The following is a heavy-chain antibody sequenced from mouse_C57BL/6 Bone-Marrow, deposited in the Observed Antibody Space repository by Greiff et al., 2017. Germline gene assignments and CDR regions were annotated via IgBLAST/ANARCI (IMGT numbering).Heavy chain of an antibody. V-gene: IGHV1-69*01. J-gene: IGHJ1*03. CDR3: ARWGYGSPPGSYDV. CDR2: IDPSDSYT. D-gene: IGHD1-1*01. CDR1: GYTFTSYW. Sequence: QVQLKQPGAELVMPGASVKLSCKASGYTFTSYWMHWVKQRPGQGLEWIGEIDPSDSYTNYNQKFKGKSTLTVDKSSSTAYMQLSSLTSEDSAVYYCARWGYGSPPGSYDVWGTGTTVTVAS.